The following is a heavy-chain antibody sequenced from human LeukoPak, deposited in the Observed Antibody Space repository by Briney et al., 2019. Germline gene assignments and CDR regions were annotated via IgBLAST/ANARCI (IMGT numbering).Heavy chain of an antibody. CDR3: ARVSCSGGSCYPYYYYMDV. D-gene: IGHD2-15*01. Sequence: SETLSLTCTVSGGSISSSSYYWGWIRQPPGKGLEWIGSIYYSGSTYYNPSLKSRVTISVDTSKNQFSLKLSSVTAADTAVYYCARVSCSGGSCYPYYYYMDVWGKGTTVTVSS. V-gene: IGHV4-39*07. J-gene: IGHJ6*03. CDR2: IYYSGST. CDR1: GGSISSSSYY.